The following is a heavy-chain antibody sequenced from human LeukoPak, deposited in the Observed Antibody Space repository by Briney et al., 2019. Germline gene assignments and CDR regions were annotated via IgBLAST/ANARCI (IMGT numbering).Heavy chain of an antibody. D-gene: IGHD1-26*01. J-gene: IGHJ5*02. CDR2: IYTSGST. CDR1: GGSISSYY. V-gene: IGHV4-4*07. CDR3: ARVERGLVGATGDWFDP. Sequence: SETLSLTCTVSGGSISSYYWSWIRQPAGKGLEWIGRIYTSGSTNYNPSLKSRVTMSVDTSKNQFSLKLSSVTAADTAVYYCARVERGLVGATGDWFDPWGQGTLVTVSS.